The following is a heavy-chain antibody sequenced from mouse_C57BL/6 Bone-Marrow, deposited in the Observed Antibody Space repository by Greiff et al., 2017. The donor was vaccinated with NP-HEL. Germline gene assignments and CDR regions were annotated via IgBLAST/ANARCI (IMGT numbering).Heavy chain of an antibody. CDR2: VDPETGGT. D-gene: IGHD1-1*01. Sequence: VQLQQSGAELVRPGASVTLSCTASGYTFTDSEMHWVKQPPVHGLDWIGVVDPETGGTAYNQKFTGKAILTADKSSSTAYMKLRILTSEDSAVYYCTTSSPYAMDYWGQGTTVTVSS. J-gene: IGHJ4*01. CDR1: GYTFTDSE. V-gene: IGHV1-15*01. CDR3: TTSSPYAMDY.